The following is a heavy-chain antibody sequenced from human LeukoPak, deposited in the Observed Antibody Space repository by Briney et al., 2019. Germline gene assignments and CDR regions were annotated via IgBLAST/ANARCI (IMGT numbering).Heavy chain of an antibody. CDR1: GGSFSGYY. Sequence: SETLSLTCAVYGGSFSGYYWSWLRQPPGKGLEWIGEINHSGSTNYNPSLKSRVTISVDTSKNQFPLKLSSVTAADTAVYYCARSGDSSSSRRYYYYYYMDVWGKGTTVTVSS. J-gene: IGHJ6*03. D-gene: IGHD6-6*01. V-gene: IGHV4-34*01. CDR2: INHSGST. CDR3: ARSGDSSSSRRYYYYYYMDV.